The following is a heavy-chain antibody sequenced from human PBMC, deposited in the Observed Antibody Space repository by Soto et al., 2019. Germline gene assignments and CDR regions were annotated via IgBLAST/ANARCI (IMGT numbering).Heavy chain of an antibody. Sequence: PGGSLRLSCAASGFTFSSHEINWVRQAPGKGLEWVSYISSGGSTYYADSVKGRFTISRDNSKNTLYLQMNSLRAEDTAVYYCAKDSVAAKSYWGQGTLVTVSS. CDR3: AKDSVAAKSY. CDR2: ISSGGST. J-gene: IGHJ4*02. V-gene: IGHV3-23*01. CDR1: GFTFSSHE. D-gene: IGHD2-15*01.